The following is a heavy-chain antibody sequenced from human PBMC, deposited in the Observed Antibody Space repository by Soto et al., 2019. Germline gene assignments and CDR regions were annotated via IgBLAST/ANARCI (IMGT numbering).Heavy chain of an antibody. CDR1: GYTFTGYY. CDR3: ARANRLLWFGESYAFDI. J-gene: IGHJ3*02. D-gene: IGHD3-10*01. CDR2: INPNSGGT. V-gene: IGHV1-2*04. Sequence: VSVKVSCKASGYTFTGYYMHWVRQAPGQGLEWMGWINPNSGGTNYAQKFQGWVTMTRDTSISTAYMELSRLRSDDTAVYYCARANRLLWFGESYAFDIWGQGTMVTVSS.